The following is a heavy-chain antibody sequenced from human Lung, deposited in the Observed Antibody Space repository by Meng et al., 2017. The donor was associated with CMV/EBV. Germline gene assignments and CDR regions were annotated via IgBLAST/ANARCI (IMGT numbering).Heavy chain of an antibody. CDR2: ISYDGSNK. Sequence: GGSLRLSCAASGFTFSNYGMHWVRQAPGKGLEWVAFISYDGSNKYYADSVKGRFTISRDNSKNTLYLQMNSLRAEDTAVYYCARDADSSSFSPESARGYYYFGMDVWGQRTTVTLSS. CDR3: ARDADSSSFSPESARGYYYFGMDV. D-gene: IGHD6-13*01. V-gene: IGHV3-30*19. CDR1: GFTFSNYG. J-gene: IGHJ6*02.